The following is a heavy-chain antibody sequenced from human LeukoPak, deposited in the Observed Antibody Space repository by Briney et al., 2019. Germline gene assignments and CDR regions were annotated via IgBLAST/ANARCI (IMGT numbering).Heavy chain of an antibody. V-gene: IGHV3-64D*06. CDR3: VKEGGDYVPGYFDY. CDR1: GFTFSSYA. Sequence: QAAGSLRLSCSASGFTFSSYAMHWVRQAPGKGLEYVSAISSNGGSTYYADSVKGRFTISRDNSKNTLYLQMSSLRAEDTAVYYCVKEGGDYVPGYFDYWGQGTLVTVSS. CDR2: ISSNGGST. J-gene: IGHJ4*02. D-gene: IGHD4-17*01.